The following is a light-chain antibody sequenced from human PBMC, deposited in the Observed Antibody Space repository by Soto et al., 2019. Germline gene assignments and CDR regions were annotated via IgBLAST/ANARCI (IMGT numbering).Light chain of an antibody. Sequence: QSVVTQEPSLTVSPAGTVTLTCGYNTGAVTNGHYPYWFQQKPGQAPRALFYDTTNRHSFTPARCSDTLLGGKAALTLSGAQPEDEAEYYCLLSYNGPYVFGTGTKVTVL. CDR3: LLSYNGPYV. J-gene: IGLJ1*01. CDR1: TGAVTNGHY. V-gene: IGLV7-46*01. CDR2: DTT.